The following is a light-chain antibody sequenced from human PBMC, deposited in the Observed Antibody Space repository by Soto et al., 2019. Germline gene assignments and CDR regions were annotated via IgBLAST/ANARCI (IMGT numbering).Light chain of an antibody. J-gene: IGKJ1*01. CDR2: DAS. CDR1: QSVSYY. V-gene: IGKV3-15*01. Sequence: EIVLTQSPGTLSLSPGERATLSCRASQSVSYYLAWYQQKPGQAPRLLIYDASTRATGIPARFSGSGSGTEFTLTISSLQSEDFAVYYCQQYNNWPGTFGQGTKVDIK. CDR3: QQYNNWPGT.